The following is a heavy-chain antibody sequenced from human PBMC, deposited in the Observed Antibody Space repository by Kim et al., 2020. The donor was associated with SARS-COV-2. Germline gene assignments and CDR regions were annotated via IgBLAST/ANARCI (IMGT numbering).Heavy chain of an antibody. Sequence: ASVKVSCKASGYTFDTFSLYWLRQAPGQRFEWIGWINGGNGNTRYSQNFQGRVTFTRDASATTAFMELTSLTFKDTAVYYCARGGSGSYNWLDPWGQGTLVTVSS. CDR1: GYTFDTFS. D-gene: IGHD3-10*01. CDR3: ARGGSGSYNWLDP. CDR2: INGGNGNT. V-gene: IGHV1-3*01. J-gene: IGHJ5*02.